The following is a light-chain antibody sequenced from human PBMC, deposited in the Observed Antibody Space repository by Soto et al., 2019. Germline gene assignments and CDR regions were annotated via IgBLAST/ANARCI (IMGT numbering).Light chain of an antibody. CDR3: QQTFHSPRT. CDR2: GAF. V-gene: IGKV3-20*01. J-gene: IGKJ2*01. Sequence: EIVLTQSPGTLSLSPGERATFSCRASQSVSSNYLAWYQQKPGQAPRLLIYGAFKRATGIPDRFSGSGSGTDFTLTISRMEPEDFAVYYCQQTFHSPRTFGQGTRLEIK. CDR1: QSVSSNY.